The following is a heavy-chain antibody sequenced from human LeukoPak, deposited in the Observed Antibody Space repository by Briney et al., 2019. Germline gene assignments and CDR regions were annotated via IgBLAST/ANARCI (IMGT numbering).Heavy chain of an antibody. Sequence: PAETLSLTCTVSGGSISSYYWSWIRQPPGKGLEWIGYIYYSGSTNYNPALTSRVTISVDTSKNQYSLKMSSVTAADTAVYYCARSLRWMNLYTPYYMDVWGKGTTVTVSS. CDR3: ARSLRWMNLYTPYYMDV. CDR1: GGSISSYY. J-gene: IGHJ6*03. D-gene: IGHD2-15*01. CDR2: IYYSGST. V-gene: IGHV4-59*01.